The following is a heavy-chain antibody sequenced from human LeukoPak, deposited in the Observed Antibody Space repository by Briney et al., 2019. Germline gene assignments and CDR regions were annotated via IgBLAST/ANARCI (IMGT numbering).Heavy chain of an antibody. CDR3: ARQTFEPGPYFDY. J-gene: IGHJ4*02. CDR2: IYYSGST. V-gene: IGHV4-30-4*07. Sequence: PSQTLSLTCAVSGGSISRAAYSWSWIRQPPGKGLEWIGYIYYSGSTNYNPSLKSRVTISVDTSKNQFSLKLSSVTAADTAVYYCARQTFEPGPYFDYWGQGTLVTVSS. D-gene: IGHD1-14*01. CDR1: GGSISRAAYS.